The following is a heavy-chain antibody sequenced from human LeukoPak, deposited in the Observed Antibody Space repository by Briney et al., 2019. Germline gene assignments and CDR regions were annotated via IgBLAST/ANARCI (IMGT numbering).Heavy chain of an antibody. Sequence: SVKVSCKASGGAFSSYAISWVRQAPGQGLEWMGRIIPIFGTANYAQKFQGRVTITTDESTSTAYMELSSLRSEDTAVYYCARSPLGASSGLNWFDPWGQGTLVTVSS. CDR3: ARSPLGASSGLNWFDP. J-gene: IGHJ5*02. CDR2: IIPIFGTA. V-gene: IGHV1-69*05. D-gene: IGHD3-22*01. CDR1: GGAFSSYA.